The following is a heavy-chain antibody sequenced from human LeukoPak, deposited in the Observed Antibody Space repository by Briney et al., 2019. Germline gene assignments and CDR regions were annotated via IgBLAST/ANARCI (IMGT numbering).Heavy chain of an antibody. D-gene: IGHD6-19*01. V-gene: IGHV1-8*01. CDR1: GYTFTSYD. CDR2: MNPNSGNT. Sequence: ASVKVSCKXSGYTFTSYDINWVRQSTRQGLEWMGWMNPNSGNTGYAQKFQGRVTMTRNTSISTAYMELSSLRSEDTAVYYCARARGIAVAGRGLGYWGQGTLVTVSS. J-gene: IGHJ4*02. CDR3: ARARGIAVAGRGLGY.